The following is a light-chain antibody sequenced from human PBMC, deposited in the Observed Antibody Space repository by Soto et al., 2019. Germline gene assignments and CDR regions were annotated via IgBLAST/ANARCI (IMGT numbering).Light chain of an antibody. V-gene: IGLV1-51*01. Sequence: QSVLTQPPSVSAAPGQKVSISCSGSSSNVGKNFVSWYQHVPGKAPKLLIYDNQKRPSGIPDRFSASKSGTSATLDITGLPTGDEADYYCGTWDSSLTIGVIFGGGTKLTVL. CDR1: SSNVGKNF. J-gene: IGLJ2*01. CDR3: GTWDSSLTIGVI. CDR2: DNQ.